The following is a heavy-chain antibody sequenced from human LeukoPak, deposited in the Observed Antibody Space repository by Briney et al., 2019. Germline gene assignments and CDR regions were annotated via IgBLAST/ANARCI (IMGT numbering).Heavy chain of an antibody. D-gene: IGHD3-22*01. J-gene: IGHJ4*02. CDR2: ISSSGSTI. Sequence: PGGSLRLSCAASGFTFSDYYMSWIRQAPGKGLEWVSYISSSGSTIYYADSVKGRFTISRDNAKNSLYLQMNSLRAEDTAVYYCARDPYYYDSSGYYYALDYWGQGTLVTVSS. CDR3: ARDPYYYDSSGYYYALDY. V-gene: IGHV3-11*04. CDR1: GFTFSDYY.